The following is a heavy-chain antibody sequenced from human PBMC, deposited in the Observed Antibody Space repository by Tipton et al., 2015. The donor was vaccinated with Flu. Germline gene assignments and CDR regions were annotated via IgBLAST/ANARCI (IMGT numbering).Heavy chain of an antibody. Sequence: SLRLSCAASGFTFDDYAMSWVRQAPGKGLEWVSGIKWNGGSTGYADSVKGRFTISRDNAKNSLYLQMNSLRAEDTALYYCARHFVIVVVPAAKLTDAFDIWGQGTTVTVSS. CDR1: GFTFDDYA. J-gene: IGHJ3*02. V-gene: IGHV3-20*04. CDR3: ARHFVIVVVPAAKLTDAFDI. CDR2: IKWNGGST. D-gene: IGHD2-2*01.